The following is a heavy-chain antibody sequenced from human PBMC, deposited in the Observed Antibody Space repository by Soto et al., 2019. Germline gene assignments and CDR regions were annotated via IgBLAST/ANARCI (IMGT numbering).Heavy chain of an antibody. CDR2: IYYTGTT. D-gene: IGHD3-3*02. CDR1: GGSVSSGSSY. CDR3: ATDTFMVPRVLTS. J-gene: IGHJ5*02. Sequence: SETLSLTCSVSGGSVSSGSSYYNWIRQPPGKGLEWIGYIYYTGTTDYNPTLKSRVTISKDTPKNQVSMKLNSVTASDTAIYYCATDTFMVPRVLTSWGQGILVTVS. V-gene: IGHV4-61*01.